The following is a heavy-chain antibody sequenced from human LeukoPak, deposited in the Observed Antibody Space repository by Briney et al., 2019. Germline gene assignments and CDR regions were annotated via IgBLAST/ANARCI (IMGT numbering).Heavy chain of an antibody. CDR1: GFTFSSYS. CDR2: IGSSSSYI. J-gene: IGHJ5*02. V-gene: IGHV3-21*01. CDR3: ARDYDILTTENWFDP. Sequence: GGSLRLSCAASGFTFSSYSMNWVRQAPGKGLEWVSSIGSSSSYIYYADSVKGRFTISRDNAKNSLYLQMNSLRAEDTAVYYCARDYDILTTENWFDPWGQGTLVTVSS. D-gene: IGHD3-9*01.